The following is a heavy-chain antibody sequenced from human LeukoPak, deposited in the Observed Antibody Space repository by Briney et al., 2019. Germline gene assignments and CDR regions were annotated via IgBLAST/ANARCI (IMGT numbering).Heavy chain of an antibody. D-gene: IGHD5-12*01. CDR2: IYTSGST. CDR3: ARGGHIVATWDWYFDL. J-gene: IGHJ2*01. CDR1: GGSISSGSYY. V-gene: IGHV4-61*02. Sequence: SQTLSLTCTVSGGSISSGSYYWSWIRQPAGKGLEWIGRIYTSGSTNYNPSLKSRVTISVDTSKNQFSLKLSSVTAADTAVYYCARGGHIVATWDWYFDLWGRGTLLTVSS.